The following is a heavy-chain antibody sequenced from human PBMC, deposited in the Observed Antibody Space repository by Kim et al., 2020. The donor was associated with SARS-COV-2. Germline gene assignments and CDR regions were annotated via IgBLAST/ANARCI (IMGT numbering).Heavy chain of an antibody. CDR2: ISYDGNNK. V-gene: IGHV3-30*18. CDR3: AKSGIAAGGQRGYFDY. CDR1: GFTFSSYG. D-gene: IGHD6-13*01. J-gene: IGHJ4*02. Sequence: GGSLRLSCGASGFTFSSYGMHWVRQGPGKGLEWVVVISYDGNNKYYADSVKGRFTISRDNSKNTLYLQMNSLRAEDTAVYYCAKSGIAAGGQRGYFDYWGQGTLVTVSS.